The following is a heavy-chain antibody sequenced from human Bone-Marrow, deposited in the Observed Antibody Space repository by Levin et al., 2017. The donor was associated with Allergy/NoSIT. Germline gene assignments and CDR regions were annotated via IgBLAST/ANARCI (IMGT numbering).Heavy chain of an antibody. CDR3: ARGWFGELLPH. CDR1: GFTVSSNY. D-gene: IGHD3-10*01. V-gene: IGHV3-53*01. Sequence: GGSLRLSCAASGFTVSSNYMSWVRQAPGKGPEWVSAIYSGGSTYYADSVKGGFTISRDNSTNTLYLQMNSLRAEDTAVYYGARGWFGELLPHWGQGTLVTVSS. J-gene: IGHJ4*02. CDR2: IYSGGST.